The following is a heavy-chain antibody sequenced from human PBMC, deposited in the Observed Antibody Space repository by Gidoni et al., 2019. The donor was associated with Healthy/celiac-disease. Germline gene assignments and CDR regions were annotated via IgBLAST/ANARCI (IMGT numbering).Heavy chain of an antibody. Sequence: QVQLQQWGAGLLKPWETLSLTCAVYGGSFSGYYWSWIRQPPGKGLEWIGEINHSGSTNYNPSLKSRVTISVDTSKNQFSLKLSSVTAADTAVYYCARYYDSSGYFDYWGQGTLVTVSS. CDR2: INHSGST. J-gene: IGHJ4*02. CDR1: GGSFSGYY. CDR3: ARYYDSSGYFDY. D-gene: IGHD3-22*01. V-gene: IGHV4-34*01.